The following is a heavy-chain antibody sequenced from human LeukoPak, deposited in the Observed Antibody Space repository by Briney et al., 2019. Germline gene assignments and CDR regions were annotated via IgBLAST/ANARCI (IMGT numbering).Heavy chain of an antibody. CDR1: GYHFNTDW. CDR3: ARSPMQRVLDF. D-gene: IGHD6-6*01. Sequence: KTGESLKISCMASGYHFNTDWIGWVRQMPGKALEWMGIIYPGDFDTRYSPSFHDQVTNSADKSISTAYLQWSRLKASDTAMYYCARSPMQRVLDFWGQGTLVTVSS. V-gene: IGHV5-51*01. CDR2: IYPGDFDT. J-gene: IGHJ4*02.